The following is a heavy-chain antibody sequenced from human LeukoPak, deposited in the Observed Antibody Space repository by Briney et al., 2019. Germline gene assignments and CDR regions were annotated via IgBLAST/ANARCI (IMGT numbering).Heavy chain of an antibody. CDR1: GFTFSSYA. Sequence: QAGGSLRLSYAASGFTFSSYAMSWVRQAPGKGLEWVSAISGSGGSTYYADSVKGRFTISRDNSKNTLYLQMDSLRTKDTAIYYCARSGYTSGTGKFDNWGQGTLVTVSS. D-gene: IGHD6-19*01. CDR3: ARSGYTSGTGKFDN. CDR2: ISGSGGST. J-gene: IGHJ4*02. V-gene: IGHV3-23*01.